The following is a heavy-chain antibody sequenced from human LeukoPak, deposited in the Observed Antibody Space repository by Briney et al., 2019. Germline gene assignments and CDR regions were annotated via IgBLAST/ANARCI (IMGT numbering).Heavy chain of an antibody. Sequence: GGSLRLSCAASGFTFGDTWMDWVRQAPGQGPEWVANIKQDGSEKFYVASVKGRFTISRDNAKNSLYLQMNSLRAEDTALYYCATSYDMGWLIGYWGQGTLVTVSS. CDR3: ATSYDMGWLIGY. D-gene: IGHD3/OR15-3a*01. J-gene: IGHJ4*02. CDR2: IKQDGSEK. V-gene: IGHV3-7*03. CDR1: GFTFGDTW.